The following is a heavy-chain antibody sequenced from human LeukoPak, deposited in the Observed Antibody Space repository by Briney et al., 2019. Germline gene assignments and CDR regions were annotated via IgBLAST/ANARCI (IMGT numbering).Heavy chain of an antibody. J-gene: IGHJ4*02. Sequence: GGSLRLSCAASGFTFSSYNMNWVRQAPGKGLEWVSSISSSSTYTYYADSVKGRFTISRDNAKNSLYLQMNSLRAEDTAVYYCARERVGYSYGATCFDYWGQGTLVTVSS. CDR2: ISSSSTYT. CDR1: GFTFSSYN. D-gene: IGHD5-18*01. CDR3: ARERVGYSYGATCFDY. V-gene: IGHV3-21*01.